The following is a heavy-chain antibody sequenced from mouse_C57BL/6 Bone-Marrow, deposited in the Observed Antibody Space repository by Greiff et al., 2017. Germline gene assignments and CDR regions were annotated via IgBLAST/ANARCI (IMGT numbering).Heavy chain of an antibody. D-gene: IGHD1-1*01. CDR1: GYTFTSYW. Sequence: VQLQQPGAELVKPGASVKLSCKASGYTFTSYWMHWVKQRPGRGLEWIGRIDPNSGGTKYNEKFKSKATLTVDKPSSPAYMQLSSLTSEDSAVYYCARFSITTVVAFDYWGQGTTLTVSS. CDR3: ARFSITTVVAFDY. J-gene: IGHJ2*01. V-gene: IGHV1-72*01. CDR2: IDPNSGGT.